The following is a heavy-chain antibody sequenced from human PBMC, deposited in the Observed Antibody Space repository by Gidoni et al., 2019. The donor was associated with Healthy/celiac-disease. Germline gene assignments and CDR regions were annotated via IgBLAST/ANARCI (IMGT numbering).Heavy chain of an antibody. CDR1: GGTFSSYS. CDR2: IIPIFGTA. Sequence: QVQLVQSGAEVKKPGSSVKVSCKASGGTFSSYSISWVRQAPGQGLEWMGGIIPIFGTANYAQKFQGRVTITADESTSTAYRELSRLRSEDTAVYYCARDRGGIAAAGTGIWFDPWGQGTLVTVSS. J-gene: IGHJ5*02. CDR3: ARDRGGIAAAGTGIWFDP. D-gene: IGHD6-13*01. V-gene: IGHV1-69*01.